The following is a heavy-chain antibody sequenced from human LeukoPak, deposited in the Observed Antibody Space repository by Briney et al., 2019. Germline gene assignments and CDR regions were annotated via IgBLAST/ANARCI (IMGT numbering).Heavy chain of an antibody. V-gene: IGHV1-69*13. CDR3: ASFPYYDSSGSDY. J-gene: IGHJ4*02. D-gene: IGHD3-22*01. CDR1: GGTFSSYA. CDR2: IIPIFGTA. Sequence: SVTVSCTASGGTFSSYAISWVRQAPGQGLEWMGGIIPIFGTANYAQKFQGRVTITADESTSTAYMELSSLRSEDTAVYYCASFPYYDSSGSDYWGQGTLVTVSS.